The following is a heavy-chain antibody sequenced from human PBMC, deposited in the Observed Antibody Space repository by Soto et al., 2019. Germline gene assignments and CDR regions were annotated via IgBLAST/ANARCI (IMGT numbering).Heavy chain of an antibody. CDR1: GYTFTSYC. Sequence: GVPVEACCKASGYTFTSYCRSSPRQAPGQGLEWMGWISAYNGNTNYAQKLQGRVTMTTDTSTSTAYMELRSLRSDDTAVYYCARGVYVLRYFDWLPNWFDPWGQGTLVTVSS. J-gene: IGHJ5*02. CDR3: ARGVYVLRYFDWLPNWFDP. CDR2: ISAYNGNT. V-gene: IGHV1-18*01. D-gene: IGHD3-9*01.